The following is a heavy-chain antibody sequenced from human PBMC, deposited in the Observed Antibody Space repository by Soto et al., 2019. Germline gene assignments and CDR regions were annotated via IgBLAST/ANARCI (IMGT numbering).Heavy chain of an antibody. CDR1: GFTFSSYA. CDR2: ISYDGSGK. J-gene: IGHJ2*01. D-gene: IGHD1-26*01. CDR3: ARDARIGTDWYFDR. Sequence: QVQLVESGGGVVQPGRSLRLSCVASGFTFSSYAIHWVRQAPGKGLEWVAAISYDGSGKYYADSLKGRFTISRDNSKNTLYLQMNSLRVEDTAVYYCARDARIGTDWYFDRWGRGTLVTVSS. V-gene: IGHV3-30-3*01.